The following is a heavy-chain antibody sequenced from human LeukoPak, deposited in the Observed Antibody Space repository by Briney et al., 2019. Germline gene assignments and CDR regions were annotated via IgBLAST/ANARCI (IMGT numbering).Heavy chain of an antibody. CDR1: GFTFSSYG. CDR2: IWYDGSNK. J-gene: IGHJ6*02. D-gene: IGHD3-10*01. Sequence: GGSLRLSCAASGFTFSSYGMHWVRQAPGKGLEWVAVIWYDGSNKYYADSVKGRFTISRDNSKNTLYLQMNSLRAEDTAVFYCARDINFYGSGSYYYYYYGMDVWGQGTTVTVSS. V-gene: IGHV3-33*01. CDR3: ARDINFYGSGSYYYYYYGMDV.